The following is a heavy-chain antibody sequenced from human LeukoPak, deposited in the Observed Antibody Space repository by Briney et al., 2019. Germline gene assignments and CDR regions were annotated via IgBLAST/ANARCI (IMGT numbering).Heavy chain of an antibody. CDR1: GFTFNTFG. CDR3: ARGIAVAGDTFDI. D-gene: IGHD6-19*01. V-gene: IGHV3-33*01. CDR2: IWYDGSNK. Sequence: RESLRLSCAASGFTFNTFGMNWVRQAPGKGLEWVAVIWYDGSNKYYADSVKGRFTISRDNSKNTLHLQMNSLRAEDTAVYYCARGIAVAGDTFDIWGQGTMVTVSP. J-gene: IGHJ3*02.